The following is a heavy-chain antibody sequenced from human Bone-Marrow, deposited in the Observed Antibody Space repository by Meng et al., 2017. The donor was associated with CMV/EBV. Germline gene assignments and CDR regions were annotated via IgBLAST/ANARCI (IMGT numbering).Heavy chain of an antibody. CDR3: AKDLRYRGYCSSTSCPKYYYYGMDV. J-gene: IGHJ6*02. CDR2: ISSSSSYI. D-gene: IGHD2-2*01. Sequence: GESLKISCAASGFTFSSYSMNWVRQAPGKGLEWVSSISSSSSYIYYADSVKGRFTISRDNAKNSLYLQMNSLRAEDTAVYYCAKDLRYRGYCSSTSCPKYYYYGMDVWGQGTTVTVSS. V-gene: IGHV3-21*01. CDR1: GFTFSSYS.